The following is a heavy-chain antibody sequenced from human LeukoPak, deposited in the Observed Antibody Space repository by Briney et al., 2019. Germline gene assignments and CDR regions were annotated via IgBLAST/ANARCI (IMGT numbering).Heavy chain of an antibody. CDR2: INPNSGGT. CDR3: ASGAEYYYDSSGYWDY. J-gene: IGHJ4*02. V-gene: IGHV1-2*06. Sequence: ASVKVSCKASGYTFTGYYMHWVRQAPGQGLGWMGRINPNSGGTNYAQKFQGRVTMTRDTSISTAYMELSRLRSDDTAVYYCASGAEYYYDSSGYWDYWGQGTLVTVSS. CDR1: GYTFTGYY. D-gene: IGHD3-22*01.